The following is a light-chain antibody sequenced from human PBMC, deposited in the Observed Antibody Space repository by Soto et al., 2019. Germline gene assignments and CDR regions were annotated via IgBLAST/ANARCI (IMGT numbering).Light chain of an antibody. J-gene: IGKJ1*01. CDR2: GAS. Sequence: EVVLTQSPGTLSLSPGERATLSCRASENVNNNYLAWYQQKPGLAPRLLIYGASSRAAGIPDRFSGSGSGTDFTLSISRLEPEDFAVYYCQQYGTTRWTFGQGTKVETK. CDR1: ENVNNNY. CDR3: QQYGTTRWT. V-gene: IGKV3-20*01.